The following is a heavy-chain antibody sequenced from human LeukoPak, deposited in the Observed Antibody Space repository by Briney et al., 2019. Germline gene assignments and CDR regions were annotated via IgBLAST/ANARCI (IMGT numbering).Heavy chain of an antibody. CDR3: ARARYSYVYWQFDY. CDR2: ISAYNGNT. D-gene: IGHD5-18*01. Sequence: ASVKVSCKASGYTFTSYGISWVRQAPGQGLEWMGWISAYNGNTNYAQKLQGRVTMTTDTSTSTAYVELRSLRPDDTAVYYCARARYSYVYWQFDYWGQGTLVTVSS. J-gene: IGHJ4*02. CDR1: GYTFTSYG. V-gene: IGHV1-18*01.